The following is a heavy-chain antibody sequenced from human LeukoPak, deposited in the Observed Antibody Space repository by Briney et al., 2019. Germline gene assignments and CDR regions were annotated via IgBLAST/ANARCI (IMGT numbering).Heavy chain of an antibody. D-gene: IGHD3-22*01. CDR2: IKQDGSEK. J-gene: IGHJ4*02. CDR3: ARSRYSGYSASATSPTDY. V-gene: IGHV3-7*01. CDR1: GFTFSNFW. Sequence: GGSLRLSCAASGFTFSNFWMTWVRQAPGKGLEWVAHIKQDGSEKYYVDSVKGRFTISRDNAKNSLYLQMNNLRAEDTAVYYCARSRYSGYSASATSPTDYWGQGTLVTVSS.